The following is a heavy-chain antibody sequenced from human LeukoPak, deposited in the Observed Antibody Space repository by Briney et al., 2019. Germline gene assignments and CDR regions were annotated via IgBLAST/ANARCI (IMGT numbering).Heavy chain of an antibody. CDR3: ARDGTLDWFDP. D-gene: IGHD1-26*01. CDR1: GFTSCSYR. V-gene: IGHV3-21*01. J-gene: IGHJ5*02. Sequence: GGSLRLSCAASGFTSCSYRMNSVGQSEGKGLAWVSSISSSSSYIYYADSVKGRFTISRDNAKNSLYLQMNSLRAEDTAVYYCARDGTLDWFDPWGQGTLVTVSS. CDR2: ISSSSSYI.